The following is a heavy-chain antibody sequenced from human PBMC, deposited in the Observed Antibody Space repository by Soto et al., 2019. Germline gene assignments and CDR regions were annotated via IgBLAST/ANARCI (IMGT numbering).Heavy chain of an antibody. D-gene: IGHD3-22*01. CDR3: AILGTYYFDNSDNYFDF. J-gene: IGHJ4*02. Sequence: QVQLVQSGAEEMKPGASVKVSCKASGYTLPRSSIHWVRQAPVQRLEWMGWINAGNGNTKFSQKFQGRVTITRDTDASTAYMELRGLRADDTAVYYCAILGTYYFDNSDNYFDFWGQGTLVTVSS. CDR1: GYTLPRSS. V-gene: IGHV1-3*05. CDR2: INAGNGNT.